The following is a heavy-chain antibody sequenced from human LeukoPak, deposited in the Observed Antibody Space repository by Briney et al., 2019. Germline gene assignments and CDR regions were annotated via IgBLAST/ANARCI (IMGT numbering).Heavy chain of an antibody. J-gene: IGHJ5*01. Sequence: GGSLRLSCAASGFTFSTYAMNWVRQTPRQGLQGVAVVSPGGVNTYYADSVKGRFAISRDNSKRTLDLQMNNLGADDTAMYFCAIGGGSGNYNWFDSWGRGTLVTVSS. D-gene: IGHD3-10*01. CDR1: GFTFSTYA. CDR2: VSPGGVNT. CDR3: AIGGGSGNYNWFDS. V-gene: IGHV3-23*01.